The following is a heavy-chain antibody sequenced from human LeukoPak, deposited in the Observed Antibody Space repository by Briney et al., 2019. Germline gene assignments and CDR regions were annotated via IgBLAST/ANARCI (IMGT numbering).Heavy chain of an antibody. Sequence: GGSLRLSCAASGFTFSSYAMSWVRQAPGKGLEWVAFIRYDGSNKYYADSVKGRFTISRDNSKNTLYLQMNSLRAEDTAVYYCAKSIRCSSTSCHIFDYWGQGTLVTVSS. J-gene: IGHJ4*02. V-gene: IGHV3-30*02. CDR3: AKSIRCSSTSCHIFDY. CDR2: IRYDGSNK. D-gene: IGHD2-2*01. CDR1: GFTFSSYA.